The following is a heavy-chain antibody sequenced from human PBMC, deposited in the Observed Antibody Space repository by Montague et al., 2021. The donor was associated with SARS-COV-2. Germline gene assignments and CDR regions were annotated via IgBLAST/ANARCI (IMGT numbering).Heavy chain of an antibody. Sequence: SMRLSCSASGFTFSNIGMSWVRQAPGKGLEWVANIKPDESEKNYXDSVKGRFSISRDNAKNSLYLQMDNLRAEDTAIYYCAKNGGAHGLDVWGQGTSVSVSS. D-gene: IGHD4-23*01. CDR3: AKNGGAHGLDV. CDR1: GFTFSNIG. J-gene: IGHJ6*02. CDR2: IKPDESEK. V-gene: IGHV3-7*01.